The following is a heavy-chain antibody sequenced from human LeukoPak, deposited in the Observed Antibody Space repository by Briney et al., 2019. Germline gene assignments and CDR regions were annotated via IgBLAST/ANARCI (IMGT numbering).Heavy chain of an antibody. Sequence: KPGGSLRLSCAASGFIFSDHYMSWVRQAPGKGLEWVSYISSSRSFTNYADSVKGRFTISRDTAKNSLYLQMNSLRAEDTAVYYCARLRGYSYGLDYWGQGILVTVSS. J-gene: IGHJ4*02. D-gene: IGHD5-18*01. CDR1: GFIFSDHY. CDR2: ISSSRSFT. V-gene: IGHV3-11*03. CDR3: ARLRGYSYGLDY.